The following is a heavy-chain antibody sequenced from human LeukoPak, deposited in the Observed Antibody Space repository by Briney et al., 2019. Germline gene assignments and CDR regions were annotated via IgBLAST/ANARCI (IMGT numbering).Heavy chain of an antibody. CDR1: GFTFGSYS. J-gene: IGHJ4*02. D-gene: IGHD5-24*01. CDR3: ARGENNYGYYYFDY. CDR2: ISRSSNYI. V-gene: IGHV3-21*01. Sequence: GGSLRLSCAASGFTFGSYSMNWVRQAPGKGLEWVSSISRSSNYIYYADSVKGRFTISRDNAKNSLYLQINSLRAEDTSVYYCARGENNYGYYYFDYWGQGTLVTVSS.